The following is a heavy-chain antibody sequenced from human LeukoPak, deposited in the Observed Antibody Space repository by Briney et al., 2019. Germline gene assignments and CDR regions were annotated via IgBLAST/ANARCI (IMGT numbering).Heavy chain of an antibody. CDR3: AKGSHNTYFCPGDY. V-gene: IGHV3-23*01. Sequence: GGSLRLSCAASRFTFSNYAMSWVRQAPGKGLEWVSAISGSGYSTYYADSVKGRFAISKDDSKNTLYLQMSSLSSEDTAVYYCAKGSHNTYFCPGDYWGQGSLVTVSS. D-gene: IGHD2/OR15-2a*01. CDR2: ISGSGYST. J-gene: IGHJ4*02. CDR1: RFTFSNYA.